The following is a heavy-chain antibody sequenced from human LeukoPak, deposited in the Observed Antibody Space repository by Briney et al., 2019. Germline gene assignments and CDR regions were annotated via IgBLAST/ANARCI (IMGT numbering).Heavy chain of an antibody. CDR1: GFTFSTYS. V-gene: IGHV3-21*01. CDR2: ISSSSSYI. CDR3: ARDGGYCSSTSCFNSAFLSDHHFDY. Sequence: PGGSLRLSCAASGFTFSTYSMNWVRQAPGKGLEWVSSISSSSSYIYYADSVKGRFTISRDNAKNSLYLQMNSLRAEDTAVYYCARDGGYCSSTSCFNSAFLSDHHFDYWGQGTLVTVSS. J-gene: IGHJ4*02. D-gene: IGHD2-2*01.